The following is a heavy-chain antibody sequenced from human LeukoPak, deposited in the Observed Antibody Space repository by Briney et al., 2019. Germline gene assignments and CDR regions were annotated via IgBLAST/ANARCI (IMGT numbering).Heavy chain of an antibody. Sequence: SVKVSCKASGGTFSSYAISWVRQAPGQGIEWMGGNIPIFGTANYAQKFQGRVTITTDESTSTAYMELSSLRSEDTAVYYCASEVRYCSGGSCLFDPWGQGTLVTVSS. CDR2: NIPIFGTA. J-gene: IGHJ5*02. CDR3: ASEVRYCSGGSCLFDP. D-gene: IGHD2-15*01. CDR1: GGTFSSYA. V-gene: IGHV1-69*05.